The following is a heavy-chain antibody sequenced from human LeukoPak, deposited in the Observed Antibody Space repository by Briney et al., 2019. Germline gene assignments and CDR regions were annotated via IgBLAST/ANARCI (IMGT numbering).Heavy chain of an antibody. Sequence: GGSLRLACAASGFTFNNFGMQWVRQTPGKGLEWVTVISCDGGTQYYADSVKGRFTISRDDSKNTLYLQMNSLRVDDTAVYYCAKSLDYGGNRARLDFWGQGTLVTVSS. J-gene: IGHJ4*02. D-gene: IGHD4-23*01. CDR3: AKSLDYGGNRARLDF. V-gene: IGHV3-30*18. CDR2: ISCDGGTQ. CDR1: GFTFNNFG.